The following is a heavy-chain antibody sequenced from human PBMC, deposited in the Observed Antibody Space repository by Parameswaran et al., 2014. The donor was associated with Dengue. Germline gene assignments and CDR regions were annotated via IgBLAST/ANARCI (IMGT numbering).Heavy chain of an antibody. V-gene: IGHV7-4-1*02. Sequence: VRQMPGKGLEWMGWINTNTGNPTYARGFTGRFVFSLDTSVSTAYLQISSLKPEDTAVYYCARGIIPAALYYYYGMDVWGQGTTVTVSS. CDR3: ARGIIPAALYYYYGMDV. J-gene: IGHJ6*02. D-gene: IGHD2-2*01. CDR2: INTNTGNP.